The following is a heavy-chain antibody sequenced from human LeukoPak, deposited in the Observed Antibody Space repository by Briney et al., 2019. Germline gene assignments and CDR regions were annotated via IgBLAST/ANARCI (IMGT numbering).Heavy chain of an antibody. D-gene: IGHD6-13*01. J-gene: IGHJ6*03. V-gene: IGHV3-23*01. CDR3: AKARQLFYYYYYMDV. CDR2: ISGSGGNT. Sequence: GGSLRLSCAASGFTFSSYAMSWVRQAPGKGLEWVSVISGSGGNTYYADSVKGRFTISRDNSKNTLYLQMNSLRAEDTAVYYCAKARQLFYYYYYMDVWGKGTTVTVSS. CDR1: GFTFSSYA.